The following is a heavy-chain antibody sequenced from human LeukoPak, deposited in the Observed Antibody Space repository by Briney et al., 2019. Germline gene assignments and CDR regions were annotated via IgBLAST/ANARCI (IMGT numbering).Heavy chain of an antibody. D-gene: IGHD3-3*01. CDR2: IIPIFDTA. CDR1: GGTFSSYA. J-gene: IGHJ4*02. Sequence: ASVKVSCKVSGGTFSSYAISWVRQAPGEGLEWMGGIIPIFDTANYAQKFQGRVTITADESTSTAYMELSSLRSEDTAVYYCARGKLSDFWSGSGYYFAYWGQGTLVTVPS. CDR3: ARGKLSDFWSGSGYYFAY. V-gene: IGHV1-69*01.